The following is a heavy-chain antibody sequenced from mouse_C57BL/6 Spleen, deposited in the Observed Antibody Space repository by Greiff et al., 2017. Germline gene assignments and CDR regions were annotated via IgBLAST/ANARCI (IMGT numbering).Heavy chain of an antibody. Sequence: EVQLQESGPGLVKPSPSLSLTCSVTGYSITSGYYWNWIRQFPGNKLEWMGYISYDGSNNYNPSLKNRISITRDTSKNQFFLKLNSVTTEDTATYYCARGGVYDYDYAMDYWGQGTSVTVSS. J-gene: IGHJ4*01. CDR2: ISYDGSN. CDR1: GYSITSGYY. V-gene: IGHV3-6*01. D-gene: IGHD2-4*01. CDR3: ARGGVYDYDYAMDY.